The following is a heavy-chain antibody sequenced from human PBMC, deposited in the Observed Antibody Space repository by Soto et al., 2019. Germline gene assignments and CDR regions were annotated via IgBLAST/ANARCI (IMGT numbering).Heavy chain of an antibody. CDR2: ISGYNGHT. CDR3: AREEQWVAESPDDVFDI. V-gene: IGHV1-18*01. Sequence: QVQLVQSGAEVQKPGASVKVSCKASGYTFTSYGISWVRQAPGQGLEGMGWISGYNGHTNYAQKFQGRVTMTIDTSTSTAYMELRSLRSDDTAVYFCAREEQWVAESPDDVFDIWGQGTMVTVSS. D-gene: IGHD6-19*01. CDR1: GYTFTSYG. J-gene: IGHJ3*02.